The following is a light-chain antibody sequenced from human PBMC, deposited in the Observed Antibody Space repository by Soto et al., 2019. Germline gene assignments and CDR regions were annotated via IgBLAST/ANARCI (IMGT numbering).Light chain of an antibody. V-gene: IGLV2-14*01. CDR1: SSDIGGYNY. J-gene: IGLJ3*02. Sequence: QSALTQPASVSGSPGQSITISCTGTSSDIGGYNYVSWYQQHPGKAPKLMIYEVTNRPSGVSNRFSGSRSGNTASLTISGLQPEDEADYYCSSYTTASTLHWLFGGGTKVTVL. CDR3: SSYTTASTLHWL. CDR2: EVT.